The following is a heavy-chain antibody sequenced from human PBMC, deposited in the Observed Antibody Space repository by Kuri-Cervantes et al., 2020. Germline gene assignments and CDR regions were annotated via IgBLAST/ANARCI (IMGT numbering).Heavy chain of an antibody. CDR1: GFTFSSYA. Sequence: GESLKISCAASGFTFSSYAMSWVRQAPGKGPEWVAVISYDGSNKYYADSVKGRFTISRDNSKNTLYLQMNSLRAEDTAVYYCAKNEGGSSWSFDYWGQGTLVTVSS. J-gene: IGHJ4*02. CDR3: AKNEGGSSWSFDY. D-gene: IGHD6-13*01. V-gene: IGHV3-30*18. CDR2: ISYDGSNK.